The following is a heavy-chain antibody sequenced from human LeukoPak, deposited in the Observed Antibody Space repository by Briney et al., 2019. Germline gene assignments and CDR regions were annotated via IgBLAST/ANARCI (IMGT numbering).Heavy chain of an antibody. D-gene: IGHD4-17*01. Sequence: PSETLSLTCAVYGGSFSGYYWSWIRQPPGKGLEWIGYIYYSGSTNYNPSLKSRVTISVDTSKNQFSLKLSSVTAADTAVYYCARAYGDYGAFLLGMDVWGKGTTVTISS. CDR2: IYYSGST. CDR3: ARAYGDYGAFLLGMDV. V-gene: IGHV4-59*01. CDR1: GGSFSGYY. J-gene: IGHJ6*03.